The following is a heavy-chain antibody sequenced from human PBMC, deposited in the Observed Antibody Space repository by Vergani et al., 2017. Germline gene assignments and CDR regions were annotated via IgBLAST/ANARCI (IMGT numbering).Heavy chain of an antibody. J-gene: IGHJ5*02. D-gene: IGHD4-17*01. V-gene: IGHV4-39*07. CDR2: IYYSGST. Sequence: QLQLQESGPGLVKPSETLSLTCTVSGGSISSSSYYWGWIRQPPGKGLEWIGSIYYSGSTNYNPSLKSRVTISVDTSKNQFSLKLSSVTAAETAVYYCARVRGSYGDYVSWFDPWGQGTLVTVSS. CDR3: ARVRGSYGDYVSWFDP. CDR1: GGSISSSSYY.